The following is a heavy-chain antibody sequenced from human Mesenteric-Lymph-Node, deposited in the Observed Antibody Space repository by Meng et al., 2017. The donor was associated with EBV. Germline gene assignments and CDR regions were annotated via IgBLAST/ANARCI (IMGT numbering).Heavy chain of an antibody. V-gene: IGHV2-5*02. J-gene: IGHJ5*01. D-gene: IGHD2/OR15-2a*01. CDR2: IYWDGEK. Sequence: HITLKESGPTLMRTTHTLTLTRTLSGFSIGTTGVAVGWIRQPPGQALEWLALIYWDGEKHYSPSLKSRLTITKDTSKNQVILTMTKVYPVDTATYYCAHSFTTSGNWFDYWGQGALVTVSS. CDR3: AHSFTTSGNWFDY. CDR1: GFSIGTTGVA.